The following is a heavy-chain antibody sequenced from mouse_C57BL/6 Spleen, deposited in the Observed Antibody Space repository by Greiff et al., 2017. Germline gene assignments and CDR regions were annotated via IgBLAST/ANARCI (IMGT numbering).Heavy chain of an antibody. CDR2: IYPRSGNT. D-gene: IGHD1-1*01. CDR1: GYTFTSYG. CDR3: ARITTVVAKGAMDY. V-gene: IGHV1-81*01. Sequence: QVQLKESGAELARPGASVKLSCKASGYTFTSYGISWVKQRTGQGLEWIGEIYPRSGNTYYNEKFKGKATLTADKSSSTAYMELRSLTSEDSAVYFCARITTVVAKGAMDYGGQGTSVTVSS. J-gene: IGHJ4*01.